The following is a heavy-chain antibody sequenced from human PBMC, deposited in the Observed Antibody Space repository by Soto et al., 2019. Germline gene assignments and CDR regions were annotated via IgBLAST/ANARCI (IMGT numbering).Heavy chain of an antibody. CDR1: GYSFTSYW. CDR3: ARGWSPYYYYYYGMDV. CDR2: IDPSDSYT. V-gene: IGHV5-10-1*01. J-gene: IGHJ6*02. D-gene: IGHD6-19*01. Sequence: GDSLKVCCKCSGYSFTSYWIAWVRQIPGNGLEWMGRIDPSDSYTNYSPSFQCHVTISADKSISTAYLQWSSLKASDTAMYYCARGWSPYYYYYYGMDVWGQGTTVTVSS.